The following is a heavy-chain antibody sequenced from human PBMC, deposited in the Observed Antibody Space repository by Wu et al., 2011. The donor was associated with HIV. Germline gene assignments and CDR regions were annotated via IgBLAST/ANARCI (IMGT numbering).Heavy chain of an antibody. Sequence: QEQLVQSGAEVKKPGASVKVSCKTSGNTFGSYDINWVRQATGQGLEWMGWMNPNSGNTGYAQKFQGRVTITRNTSISTAYMELSSLRSEDTAVYYCARAPGGPEDWFDPWGQGTLVTVSS. J-gene: IGHJ5*02. CDR3: ARAPGGPEDWFDP. CDR2: MNPNSGNT. V-gene: IGHV1-8*03. D-gene: IGHD3-10*01. CDR1: GNTFGSYD.